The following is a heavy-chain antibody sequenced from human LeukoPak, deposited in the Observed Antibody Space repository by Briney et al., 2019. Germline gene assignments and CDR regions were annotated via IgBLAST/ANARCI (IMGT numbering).Heavy chain of an antibody. V-gene: IGHV3-30-3*01. CDR2: TSSDLNVK. J-gene: IGHJ4*02. CDR3: AREGYYGSGSPPSLYFDY. Sequence: GSLRLSCAASGFTFRNYVIHWVRQAPGKGLEWVAVTSSDLNVKLYADSVKGRFTISRDNSRSTLYLQMNSLRPEDTAIYYCAREGYYGSGSPPSLYFDYWGQGTLVTVSS. D-gene: IGHD3-10*01. CDR1: GFTFRNYV.